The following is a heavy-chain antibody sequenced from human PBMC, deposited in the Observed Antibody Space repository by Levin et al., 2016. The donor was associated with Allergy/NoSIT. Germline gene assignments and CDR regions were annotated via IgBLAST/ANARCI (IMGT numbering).Heavy chain of an antibody. CDR2: IRNKDQNYTT. CDR1: GFSFSDHY. J-gene: IGHJ4*02. Sequence: GGSLRLSCAASGFSFSDHYMDWVRQTPGKGLEWVGRIRNKDQNYTTEYAASVKGRFAVSRDDSQNSLYLQMDRLKTEDTAVYYCVRGRCIGGSCYSDYWGQGTLVIVSS. CDR3: VRGRCIGGSCYSDY. D-gene: IGHD2-15*01. V-gene: IGHV3-72*01.